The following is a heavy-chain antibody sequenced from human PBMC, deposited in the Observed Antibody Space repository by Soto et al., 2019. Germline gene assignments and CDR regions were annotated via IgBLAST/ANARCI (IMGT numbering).Heavy chain of an antibody. J-gene: IGHJ4*02. CDR1: GFTFADYA. V-gene: IGHV3-15*07. D-gene: IGHD2-21*02. CDR3: TTSESLLDY. Sequence: GGSLRLSCAASGFTFADYAMNWVRQAPGKGLEWVGRIKSKTDGGTTDYAAPVKGRFTISRDDSKNTLYLQMNSLKTEGTAVYYCTTSESLLDYWGQGTLVTVSS. CDR2: IKSKTDGGTT.